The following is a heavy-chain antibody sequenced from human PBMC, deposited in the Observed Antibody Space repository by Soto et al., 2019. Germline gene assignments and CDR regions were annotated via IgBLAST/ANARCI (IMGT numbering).Heavy chain of an antibody. J-gene: IGHJ6*02. D-gene: IGHD2-2*01. Sequence: PGESLKIPCKGSGYSFTSYWIGWVRQMPGKGLEWMGIIYPGDSDTRYSPSFQGQVTISADKSISTAYLQWSSLKASDIAMYYCARHYCSSTSCYPVYYYYYGMDVRGQGTTVTVSS. V-gene: IGHV5-51*01. CDR1: GYSFTSYW. CDR3: ARHYCSSTSCYPVYYYYYGMDV. CDR2: IYPGDSDT.